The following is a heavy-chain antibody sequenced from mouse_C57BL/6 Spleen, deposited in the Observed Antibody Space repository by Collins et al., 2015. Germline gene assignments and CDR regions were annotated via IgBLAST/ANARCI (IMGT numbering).Heavy chain of an antibody. J-gene: IGHJ4*01. CDR1: GFTFSSFG. CDR2: ISSGSSTI. V-gene: IGHV5-17*02. CDR3: ARSLTTVKAMDY. D-gene: IGHD1-1*01. Sequence: DVQLVESGGGLVQPGGSRKLSCAASGFTFSSFGMHWVRQAPEKGLEWVAYISSGSSTIYYADTVKGRFTISRDNPKNTLFLQMTSLRSEDTAMYYCARSLTTVKAMDYWGQGTSVTVSS.